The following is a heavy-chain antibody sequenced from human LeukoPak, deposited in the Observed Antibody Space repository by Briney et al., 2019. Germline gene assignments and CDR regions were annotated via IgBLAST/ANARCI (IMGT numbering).Heavy chain of an antibody. V-gene: IGHV3-23*01. CDR1: GFTVSSDA. Sequence: AGGSLRRERAACGFTVSSDAMRWVRQAPGKGLEWVSAISGSGGSTYYADSVKGRFTISRDNSKNTLYLQMNSLRAEDTAVYYCATPYGSGSLGIFDYWGQGTLVTVSS. D-gene: IGHD3-10*01. CDR2: ISGSGGST. J-gene: IGHJ4*02. CDR3: ATPYGSGSLGIFDY.